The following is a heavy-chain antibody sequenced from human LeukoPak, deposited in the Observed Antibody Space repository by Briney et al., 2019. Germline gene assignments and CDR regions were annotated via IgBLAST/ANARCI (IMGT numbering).Heavy chain of an antibody. CDR1: GCSISSGYY. CDR2: IYHSGST. CDR3: ARPRGD. J-gene: IGHJ4*02. D-gene: IGHD3-10*01. Sequence: PSETLSLTCAVSGCSISSGYYWGWIRPPPGKGLEWIGSIYHSGSTYYNPSLKSRVTISVDTSKNQFSLKLSSVTAADTAVYYCARPRGDWGQGTLVTVSS. V-gene: IGHV4-38-2*01.